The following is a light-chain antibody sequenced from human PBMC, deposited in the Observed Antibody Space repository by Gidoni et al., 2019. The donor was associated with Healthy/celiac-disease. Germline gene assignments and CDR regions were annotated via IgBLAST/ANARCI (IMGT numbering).Light chain of an antibody. Sequence: IVLTQSPGTLSLSPGERATLSCRASQSVSSSYLAWYQQKPGQAPTLLIYRASSRATGIPDRFSGSGSRTAFTLTISRLEPEDFAVSYCQHQGSFGQGTKLEIK. CDR3: QHQGS. CDR1: QSVSSSY. CDR2: RAS. J-gene: IGKJ2*01. V-gene: IGKV3-20*01.